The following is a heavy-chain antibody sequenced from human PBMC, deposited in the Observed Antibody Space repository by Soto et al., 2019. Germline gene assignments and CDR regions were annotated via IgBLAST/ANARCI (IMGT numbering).Heavy chain of an antibody. CDR1: GFTFSSYG. V-gene: IGHV3-30*18. D-gene: IGHD4-17*01. J-gene: IGHJ4*02. Sequence: ESGGGVVQPGRSLRLSCAASGFTFSSYGMHWVRQAPGKGLEWVAVISYDGSNKYYADSVKGRFTISRDNSKNTLYLQMNSLRAEDTAVYYCAKEFVAYGDHYFDYWGQGTLVTVSS. CDR3: AKEFVAYGDHYFDY. CDR2: ISYDGSNK.